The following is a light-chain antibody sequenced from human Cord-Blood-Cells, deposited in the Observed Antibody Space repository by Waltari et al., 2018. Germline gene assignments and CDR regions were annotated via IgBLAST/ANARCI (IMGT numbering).Light chain of an antibody. CDR2: GAV. CDR3: QQYGSSLTWT. V-gene: IGKV3-20*01. CDR1: QSVSSSY. J-gene: IGKJ1*01. Sequence: DIALPQSPGTPSSSPVERATLSCRASQSVSSSYLAWYQQKPGQAPRLLIYGAVSRATGIPDRFSGSGSGTAFTLTISRLEPDDFAVYYCQQYGSSLTWTFGQGTKVEIK.